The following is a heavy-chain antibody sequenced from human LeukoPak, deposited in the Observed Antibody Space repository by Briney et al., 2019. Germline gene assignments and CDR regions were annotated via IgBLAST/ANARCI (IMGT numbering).Heavy chain of an antibody. Sequence: SETLSLTCAVYGGSFSGYYWSWIRQPPGKGLEWIGYIYYSGSTNYNPSPKSRVTISVDTSKNQFSLKLSSVTAADTAVYYCARVTNVLRFLEWLPAVYYFDYWGQGTLVTVSS. CDR3: ARVTNVLRFLEWLPAVYYFDY. V-gene: IGHV4-59*01. CDR2: IYYSGST. D-gene: IGHD3-3*01. J-gene: IGHJ4*02. CDR1: GGSFSGYY.